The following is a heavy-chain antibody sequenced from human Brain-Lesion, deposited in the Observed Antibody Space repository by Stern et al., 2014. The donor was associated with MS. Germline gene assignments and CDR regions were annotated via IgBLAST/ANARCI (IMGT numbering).Heavy chain of an antibody. Sequence: VQLVESGPGLVKPSGTLSLTCAVSGGSISSSNWWSWVRQSSGKGLEWIGESDHSGSTIYNPSLKSRVTVSVDKSKNRFSLTLGSVTAADTAVYFCARFPASRPHVFDSWGQGTLVTVSS. J-gene: IGHJ4*02. CDR3: ARFPASRPHVFDS. CDR1: GGSISSSNW. V-gene: IGHV4-4*02. D-gene: IGHD6-13*01. CDR2: SDHSGST.